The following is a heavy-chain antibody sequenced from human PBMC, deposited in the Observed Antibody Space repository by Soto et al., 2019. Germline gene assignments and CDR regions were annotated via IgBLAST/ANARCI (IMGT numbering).Heavy chain of an antibody. Sequence: PGGSLRLSCAASGFTFSNAWMSWVRQAPGKGLEWVGRIKSKTDGGTTDYAAPVKGRFTISRDDSKNTLYLQMNSLKTEDTAVYYCTTAVPNYYYYGMDVWGQGTTVTVSS. CDR3: TTAVPNYYYYGMDV. D-gene: IGHD4-4*01. CDR2: IKSKTDGGTT. CDR1: GFTFSNAW. J-gene: IGHJ6*02. V-gene: IGHV3-15*01.